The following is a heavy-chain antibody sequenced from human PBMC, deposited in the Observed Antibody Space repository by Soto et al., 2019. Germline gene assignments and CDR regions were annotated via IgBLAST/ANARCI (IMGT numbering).Heavy chain of an antibody. V-gene: IGHV4-34*01. J-gene: IGHJ4*02. CDR3: ARDSSRWYGELDY. CDR2: INHSGST. CDR1: GGSFSGYY. Sequence: QVQLQQWGAGLLKPSETLSLTCAVYGGSFSGYYWSWIRQPPGKGLEWIGEINHSGSTYYNPSLKSRVSISVDTSKNQFSLKLSSVAAADTAVYYCARDSSRWYGELDYWCQGTLVTVSS. D-gene: IGHD6-13*01.